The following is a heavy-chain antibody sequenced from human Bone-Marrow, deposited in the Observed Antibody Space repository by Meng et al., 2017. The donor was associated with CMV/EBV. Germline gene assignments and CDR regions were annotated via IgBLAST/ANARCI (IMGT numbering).Heavy chain of an antibody. CDR3: ARVRVHYYNSSGYYYFDY. V-gene: IGHV3-20*04. Sequence: LKISCAASGFTFDDYGMSWVRQAPGKGLEWVSGINWNGGTTGYADSVKGRFTISRDNAKNSLYVQMNSLRAEDTALYYCARVRVHYYNSSGYYYFDYWGQGTLVTVSS. D-gene: IGHD3-22*01. CDR1: GFTFDDYG. J-gene: IGHJ4*02. CDR2: INWNGGTT.